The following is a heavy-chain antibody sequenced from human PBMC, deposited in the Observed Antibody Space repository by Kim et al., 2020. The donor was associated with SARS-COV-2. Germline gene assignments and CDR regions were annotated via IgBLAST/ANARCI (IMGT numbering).Heavy chain of an antibody. V-gene: IGHV4-34*01. CDR1: GGSFSGYY. Sequence: SETLSLTCAVYGGSFSGYYWSWIRQPPGKGLEWIGEINHSGSTNYNPSLKSRVTISVDTSKNQFSLKLSSVTAADTAVYYCARGRPRGKVHMRFDYWGEG. CDR2: INHSGST. CDR3: ARGRPRGKVHMRFDY. J-gene: IGHJ4*02. D-gene: IGHD2-21*01.